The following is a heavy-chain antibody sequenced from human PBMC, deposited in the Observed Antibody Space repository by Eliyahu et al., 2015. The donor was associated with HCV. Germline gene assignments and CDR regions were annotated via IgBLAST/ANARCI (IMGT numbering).Heavy chain of an antibody. CDR3: ATEGPGWDRKDFQW. D-gene: IGHD1-26*01. CDR2: ISSDARFK. Sequence: EVHLVDSGGGLVKPGGSLRLSCVGSGFSLNVYSXNWVRQSPGSGLEWVAAISSDARFKYYADSVKGRFTVSRDNSVSSVFLQMESLTVDDSAVYYCATEGPGWDRKDFQWWGQGTLVTVS. V-gene: IGHV3-21*04. CDR1: GFSLNVYS. J-gene: IGHJ1*01.